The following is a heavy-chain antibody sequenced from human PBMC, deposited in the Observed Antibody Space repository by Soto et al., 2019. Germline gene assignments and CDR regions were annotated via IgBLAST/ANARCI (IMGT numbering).Heavy chain of an antibody. J-gene: IGHJ3*02. D-gene: IGHD2-8*01. Sequence: EVQLLESGGGLAQPGGSLRLSCEASGFTFSSYAMSWVRQAPGKGLEWVSSLGGGGDDTCYADCVKGRFTVSRDNSGNTLYLHMHSLREEDTAVYYCAKDAVPYNGVWDPFDMRGQGTKVIVSS. CDR3: AKDAVPYNGVWDPFDM. CDR2: LGGGGDDT. CDR1: GFTFSSYA. V-gene: IGHV3-23*01.